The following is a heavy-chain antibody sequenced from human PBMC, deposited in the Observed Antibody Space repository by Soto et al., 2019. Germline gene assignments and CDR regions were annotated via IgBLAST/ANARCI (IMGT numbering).Heavy chain of an antibody. CDR2: IIPIFGTA. Sequence: QVQLVQSGAEVKKPGSSVKVSCKASGGTFSSYAISWVRQAPGQGLEWMGGIIPIFGTANYAQKFQGRVTIXXDXSXXTAYMELSSLRSEDTAVYYCARAEHYYDSSGPFDYWGQGTLVTVSS. CDR1: GGTFSSYA. V-gene: IGHV1-69*12. CDR3: ARAEHYYDSSGPFDY. J-gene: IGHJ4*02. D-gene: IGHD3-22*01.